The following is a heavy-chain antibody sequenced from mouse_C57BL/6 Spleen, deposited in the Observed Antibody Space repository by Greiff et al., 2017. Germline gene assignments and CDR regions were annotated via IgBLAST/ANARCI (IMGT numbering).Heavy chain of an antibody. V-gene: IGHV1-22*01. Sequence: VQLQQSGPELVKPGASVKMSCKASGYTFTDYNMHWVKQSHGKSLEWIGYINPNNGGTSYNQKFKGKATLTVNKSSSTAYMELRSLTSEDSAVYHCAKENYGTDAMDYWGQGTSVTVSS. J-gene: IGHJ4*01. CDR1: GYTFTDYN. D-gene: IGHD2-1*01. CDR2: INPNNGGT. CDR3: AKENYGTDAMDY.